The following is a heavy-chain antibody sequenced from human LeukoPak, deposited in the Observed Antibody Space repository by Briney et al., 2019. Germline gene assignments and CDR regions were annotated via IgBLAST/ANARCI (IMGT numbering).Heavy chain of an antibody. V-gene: IGHV4-38-2*01. Sequence: SETLSLTCAVSGYSISSGYYWGWIRQPPGKGLEWIGSIYHSGSTFYNPSLKSRVTISADTSKNQFSLTLSSVTAADTAVYYCARGRTYYYDSSGYYLDYWGQGTLVTVSS. CDR3: ARGRTYYYDSSGYYLDY. CDR1: GYSISSGYY. CDR2: IYHSGST. D-gene: IGHD3-22*01. J-gene: IGHJ4*02.